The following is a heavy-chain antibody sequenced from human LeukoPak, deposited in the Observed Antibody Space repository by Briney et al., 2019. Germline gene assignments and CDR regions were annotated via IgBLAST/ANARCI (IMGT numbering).Heavy chain of an antibody. CDR3: ARRAGAYSHPYDY. CDR1: GFTVSSDS. V-gene: IGHV3-53*01. CDR2: IYSGGST. Sequence: GGSLRLSCTVSGFTVSSDSMSWVRQAPGKGLDWVSFIYSGGSTHYSDSVKGRFTISRDNSKNPLYLQMNSLRAEDTAVYYCARRAGAYSHPYDYWGQGTLVTVSS. J-gene: IGHJ4*02. D-gene: IGHD4/OR15-4a*01.